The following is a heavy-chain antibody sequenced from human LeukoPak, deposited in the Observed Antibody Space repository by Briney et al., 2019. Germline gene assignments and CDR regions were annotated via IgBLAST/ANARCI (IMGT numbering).Heavy chain of an antibody. CDR3: ARESTARANDY. V-gene: IGHV1-2*02. CDR2: IYPNSGGT. J-gene: IGHJ4*02. CDR1: GYTFTSYY. Sequence: ASVKVSCKASGYTFTSYYMHWVRQAPGQGLEWMGWIYPNSGGTNYAQKFQGRVTMTRDTSISTAYMELSRLRSDDTAVYYCARESTARANDYWGQGTLVTVSS. D-gene: IGHD4/OR15-4a*01.